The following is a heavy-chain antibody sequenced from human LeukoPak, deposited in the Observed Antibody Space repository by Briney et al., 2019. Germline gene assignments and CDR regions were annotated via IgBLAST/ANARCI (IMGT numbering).Heavy chain of an antibody. J-gene: IGHJ4*02. V-gene: IGHV4-4*07. CDR2: IYTSGST. Sequence: PSETLSLTCTVSGGSIGTYYWSWIRQPAGKGLEWIGHIYTSGSTNYNPSPKSRVTMSLDTSKNQFSLRLSSVTAADTAVYYCARESDYYFEYWGQGTLVTVSS. CDR3: ARESDYYFEY. CDR1: GGSIGTYY. D-gene: IGHD3-3*01.